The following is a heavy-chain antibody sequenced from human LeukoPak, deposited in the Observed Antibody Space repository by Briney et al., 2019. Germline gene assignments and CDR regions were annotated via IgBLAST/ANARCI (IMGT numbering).Heavy chain of an antibody. Sequence: SETLSLTCSVSGGSIRSYYWSWLRQPPGKGLEWIGYIYYSGSTNYIPSLKSRVTLSVDTSKNQFSLKLSSVTAADTAVYYCARTPGGVAPFDYWGQGTLVTVSS. V-gene: IGHV4-59*01. CDR2: IYYSGST. J-gene: IGHJ4*02. CDR1: GGSIRSYY. CDR3: ARTPGGVAPFDY. D-gene: IGHD3-16*01.